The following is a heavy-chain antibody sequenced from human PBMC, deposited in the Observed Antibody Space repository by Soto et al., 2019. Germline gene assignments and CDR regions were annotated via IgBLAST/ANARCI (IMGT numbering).Heavy chain of an antibody. V-gene: IGHV3-48*01. CDR2: MSTSGSTI. J-gene: IGHJ6*02. Sequence: EVQLVESGGGLVQPGGSLRLSCAASGFTFSSYSINWVRQAPGKGLEWVSYMSTSGSTIYYADSVKGRFTISRDNARNSVYLQVNSLRAEDTAVYYCAREGGMDVWGQGTTVTVSS. CDR1: GFTFSSYS. CDR3: AREGGMDV.